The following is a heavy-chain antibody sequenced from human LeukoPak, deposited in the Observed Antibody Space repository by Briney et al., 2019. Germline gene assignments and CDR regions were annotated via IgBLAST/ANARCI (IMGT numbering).Heavy chain of an antibody. CDR3: ARVTGYVMEDYFDY. D-gene: IGHD6-13*01. J-gene: IGHJ4*02. V-gene: IGHV4-34*01. CDR2: INHSGSA. CDR1: GGSFSNYY. Sequence: SETLSLTCAVYGGSFSNYYWTWIRQPPGKGLEWIGEINHSGSARYNPSLKSRGIISVDTSKNQFSLKLSSVTAADTAVYYCARVTGYVMEDYFDYWGQGTLVTVSS.